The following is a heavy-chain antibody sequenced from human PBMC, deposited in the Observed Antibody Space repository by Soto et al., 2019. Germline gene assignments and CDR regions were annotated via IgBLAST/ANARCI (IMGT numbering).Heavy chain of an antibody. J-gene: IGHJ3*02. Sequence: SETLSLTCTVSGGSISSDYWNWIRQPPGKRLEWIAYVSYSGTTNYNPSLKSRVTISIDTSKNQFSLRLSSVTAADTAVYYCASGFYDSRGYSEAFDIWGQGTMVS. CDR3: ASGFYDSRGYSEAFDI. CDR1: GGSISSDY. CDR2: VSYSGTT. D-gene: IGHD3-22*01. V-gene: IGHV4-59*01.